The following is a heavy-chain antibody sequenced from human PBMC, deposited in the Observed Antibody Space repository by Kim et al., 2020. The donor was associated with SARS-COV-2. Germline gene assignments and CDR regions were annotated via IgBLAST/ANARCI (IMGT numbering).Heavy chain of an antibody. Sequence: FQGRVTITADESTSTAYMELSSLRSEDTAVYYCARYCTNGVCYKGGAFDIWGQGTMVTVSS. D-gene: IGHD2-8*01. CDR3: ARYCTNGVCYKGGAFDI. V-gene: IGHV1-69*01. J-gene: IGHJ3*02.